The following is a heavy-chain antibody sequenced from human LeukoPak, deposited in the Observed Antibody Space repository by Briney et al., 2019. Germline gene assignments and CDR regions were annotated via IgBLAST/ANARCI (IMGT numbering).Heavy chain of an antibody. CDR1: GFTFSSYA. J-gene: IGHJ4*02. Sequence: PGGSLRLSCAASGFTFSSYAMSWVRQAPGKGLEWVSAISGSGGSTYYADSVKGRFTISRDNSKNTLYLQMNSLRAEDTAVYYCAKDPAPGIAVAGWDYWGQGTLVTVSS. V-gene: IGHV3-23*01. CDR2: ISGSGGST. D-gene: IGHD6-19*01. CDR3: AKDPAPGIAVAGWDY.